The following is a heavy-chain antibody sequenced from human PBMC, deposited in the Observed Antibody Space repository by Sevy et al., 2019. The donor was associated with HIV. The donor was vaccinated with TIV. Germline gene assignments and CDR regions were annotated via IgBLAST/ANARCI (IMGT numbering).Heavy chain of an antibody. Sequence: GGSLRLSCAASGFTVSSNYMSWVRQAPGKGLEWVSVIYSGGSTYYADSVKGRFTISGENSKNTLYLQMNSLGAEDTAVYYCVRDKVDKGMVTRGGYGMDVWGQGTTVTVSS. J-gene: IGHJ6*02. CDR1: GFTVSSNY. D-gene: IGHD5-18*01. CDR3: VRDKVDKGMVTRGGYGMDV. CDR2: IYSGGST. V-gene: IGHV3-53*01.